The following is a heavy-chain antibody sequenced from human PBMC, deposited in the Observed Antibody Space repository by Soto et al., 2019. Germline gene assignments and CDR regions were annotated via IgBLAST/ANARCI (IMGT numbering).Heavy chain of an antibody. CDR2: ISAYNGNT. Sequence: ASVKVSCKASGYTFTSYGISWVRQAPGQGHEWMGSISAYNGNTNYAQKLQGRVTMTEDTSTDTAYMELSSLRSEETAVYSCATERSRHSDSSGYYYGYFDYWGQGTLVTVSS. V-gene: IGHV1-18*01. CDR1: GYTFTSYG. D-gene: IGHD3-22*01. J-gene: IGHJ4*02. CDR3: ATERSRHSDSSGYYYGYFDY.